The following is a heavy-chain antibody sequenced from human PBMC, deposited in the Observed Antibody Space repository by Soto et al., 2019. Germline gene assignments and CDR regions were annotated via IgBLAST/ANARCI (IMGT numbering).Heavy chain of an antibody. D-gene: IGHD1-26*01. V-gene: IGHV4-59*08. CDR2: IYYSETT. Sequence: SETLSLTCTVSGGSTSSYYWSWIRQPPGKGLEWIGYIYYSETTNYNPALKSRVTISVGTSKNQFSLKLSSVTAADTAVYYCARAFVGVEGYYYMDVWGKGTTVTVS. CDR1: GGSTSSYY. CDR3: ARAFVGVEGYYYMDV. J-gene: IGHJ6*03.